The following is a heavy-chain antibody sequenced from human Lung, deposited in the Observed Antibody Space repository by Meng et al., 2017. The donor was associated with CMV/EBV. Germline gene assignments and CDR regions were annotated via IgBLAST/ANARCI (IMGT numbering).Heavy chain of an antibody. Sequence: ASLMVSCKASGYIFTAHYCHGVRHPPGEGLEWMGSNHHHRGDTNYAQQFQSSVTLTKDTTINTGYMELTRLTSDDTAVYYCARDNNWGPDYWGQGTLVTVSS. D-gene: IGHD7-27*01. J-gene: IGHJ4*02. CDR1: GYIFTAHY. V-gene: IGHV1-2*02. CDR3: ARDNNWGPDY. CDR2: NHHHRGDT.